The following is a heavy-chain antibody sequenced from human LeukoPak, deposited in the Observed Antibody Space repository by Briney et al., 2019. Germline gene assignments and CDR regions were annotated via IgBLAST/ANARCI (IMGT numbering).Heavy chain of an antibody. CDR2: ISGSGGST. J-gene: IGHJ3*01. CDR3: AKGRGGSPDYDFDV. V-gene: IGHV3-23*01. CDR1: GFSFSNYG. D-gene: IGHD2-15*01. Sequence: GGSLRLSCAASGFSFSNYGIHWVRQAPGKGLEWVSGISGSGGSTYHADSVKGRFTISRDNSQNTLYLQMNSLRVEDTAMYYCAKGRGGSPDYDFDVWGQGTMVTVSS.